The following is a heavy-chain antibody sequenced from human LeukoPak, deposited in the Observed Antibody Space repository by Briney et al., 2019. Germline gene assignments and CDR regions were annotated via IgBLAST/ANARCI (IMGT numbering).Heavy chain of an antibody. V-gene: IGHV4-34*01. J-gene: IGHJ4*02. CDR3: ARAPGAAID. Sequence: SETLSLTCAVYGGSFTGYYWSWIRQPPGKGLEWIGEINHSGTTNYNPSLKSRVSISVDTSKNQFSLKLNSVTAADTAVYYCARAPGAAIDWGQGTLVTVSS. CDR2: INHSGTT. CDR1: GGSFTGYY. D-gene: IGHD2-2*01.